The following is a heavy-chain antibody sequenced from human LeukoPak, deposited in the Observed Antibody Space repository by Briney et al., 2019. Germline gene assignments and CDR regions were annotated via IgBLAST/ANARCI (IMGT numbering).Heavy chain of an antibody. Sequence: GASVKVSCKASGGTFNSYAISWVRQAPGQGLEWMGGIIPIFGTTNYARKFRGRVTLTADKSTRTAYMELSSLRSEDTAVYYCARAHSTYYYMDVWGKGTTVTISS. D-gene: IGHD2/OR15-2a*01. V-gene: IGHV1-69*06. CDR1: GGTFNSYA. J-gene: IGHJ6*03. CDR2: IIPIFGTT. CDR3: ARAHSTYYYMDV.